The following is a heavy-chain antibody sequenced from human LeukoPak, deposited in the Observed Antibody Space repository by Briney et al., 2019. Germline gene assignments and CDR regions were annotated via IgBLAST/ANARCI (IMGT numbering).Heavy chain of an antibody. CDR2: MSYDGKKI. CDR3: VTDITMVRGGS. J-gene: IGHJ4*02. CDR1: GFAFSINA. D-gene: IGHD3-10*01. V-gene: IGHV3-30*09. Sequence: GRSLRLSCAASGFAFSINAMHWVRQAPGKGLEWVADMSYDGKKINYADSVKGRFAISRDNSKNTLYLQMNSLRPEDTAIYYCVTDITMVRGGSWGQGTLVTVSS.